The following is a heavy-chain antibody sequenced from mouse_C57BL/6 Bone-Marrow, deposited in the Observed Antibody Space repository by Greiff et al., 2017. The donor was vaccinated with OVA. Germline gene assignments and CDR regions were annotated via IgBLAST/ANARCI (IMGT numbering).Heavy chain of an antibody. CDR3: ARGSYDYDGRHAMDY. J-gene: IGHJ4*01. V-gene: IGHV14-3*01. D-gene: IGHD2-4*01. Sequence: VQLKQSVAELVRPGASVKLSCTASGFNIKNTYMHWVKQRPEQGLEWIGRIDPANGNTKYAPKFQGKATITADTSSNTAYLQLSSLTSEDTALYYGARGSYDYDGRHAMDYWGQGTSVTVSS. CDR1: GFNIKNTY. CDR2: IDPANGNT.